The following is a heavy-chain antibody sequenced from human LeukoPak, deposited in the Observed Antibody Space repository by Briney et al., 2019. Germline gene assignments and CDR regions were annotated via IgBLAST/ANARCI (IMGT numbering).Heavy chain of an antibody. V-gene: IGHV4-59*01. CDR3: AKNNGGARNHWFDP. CDR1: GGSISSYY. Sequence: SETLSLTCTVSGGSISSYYWSWIRQPPGKGLEWIGYIYYSGSTNYNPFLKSRVTISVDTSKNQFSLKLSSVTAADTAIYYCAKNNGGARNHWFDPWGQGTLSPSPQ. CDR2: IYYSGST. J-gene: IGHJ5*02. D-gene: IGHD1/OR15-1a*01.